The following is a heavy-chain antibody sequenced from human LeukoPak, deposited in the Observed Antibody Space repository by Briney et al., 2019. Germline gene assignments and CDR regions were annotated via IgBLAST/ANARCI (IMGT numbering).Heavy chain of an antibody. CDR2: MNPNSGNT. J-gene: IGHJ5*02. D-gene: IGHD3-16*02. V-gene: IGHV1-8*01. CDR1: GYTFTSYD. Sequence: ASVKVSCKVSGYTFTSYDINWVRQATGQGLEWMGWMNPNSGNTGYAQKFQGRVTMTRNTSISTAYMELSSLRSEDTPVYYCARGLRDYVWGSYRYIPWGQGTLVTVSS. CDR3: ARGLRDYVWGSYRYIP.